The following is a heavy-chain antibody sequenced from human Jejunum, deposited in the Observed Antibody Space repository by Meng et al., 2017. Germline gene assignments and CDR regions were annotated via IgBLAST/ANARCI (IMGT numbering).Heavy chain of an antibody. V-gene: IGHV3-15*01. CDR3: TTMLAFREGVDF. CDR2: VKAKADGGTT. D-gene: IGHD3-10*02. CDR1: GFTFSSYA. Sequence: GESLKISCAASGFTFSSYAMDWVRQAPGEGLEWVGTVKAKADGGTTHYAAPVKGRFTISRDESESTLYLQMNSLKTEDTALYYCTTMLAFREGVDFWGQGTLVTVSS. J-gene: IGHJ4*02.